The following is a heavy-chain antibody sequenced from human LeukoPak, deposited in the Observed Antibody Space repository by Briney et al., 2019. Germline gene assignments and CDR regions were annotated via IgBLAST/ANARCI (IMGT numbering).Heavy chain of an antibody. J-gene: IGHJ4*02. CDR2: IYYSGST. V-gene: IGHV4-59*01. CDR3: ARSGYCSGGSCYPEDYFDY. D-gene: IGHD2-15*01. Sequence: SETLSLTCTVSGGSISSYYWSWIRQPPGKGLEWIGYIYYSGSTNYNPSLKSRVTISVDTSKNQFSLKLSSVTAADTAVYYCARSGYCSGGSCYPEDYFDYWGQGTLVTVSS. CDR1: GGSISSYY.